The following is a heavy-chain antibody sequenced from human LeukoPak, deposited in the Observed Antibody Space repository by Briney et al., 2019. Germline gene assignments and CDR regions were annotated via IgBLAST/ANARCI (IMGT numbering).Heavy chain of an antibody. Sequence: GGSLRLSCAASGFTFSSYWMHWVRQAPGKGLEWVANIKRDGSEEYYVDSVKGRFTISRDNAKNSLYLQMNSLRVEDTAVYYCARFAIVPTMRAVDYWGQGTLVTVAS. V-gene: IGHV3-7*01. D-gene: IGHD5-12*01. CDR1: GFTFSSYW. J-gene: IGHJ4*02. CDR2: IKRDGSEE. CDR3: ARFAIVPTMRAVDY.